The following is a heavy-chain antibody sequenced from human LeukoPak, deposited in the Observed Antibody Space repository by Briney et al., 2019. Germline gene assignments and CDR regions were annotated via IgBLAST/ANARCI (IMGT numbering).Heavy chain of an antibody. Sequence: GGSLRLSCAASGFTFSKYWMSWVRQAPGKGPEWVANINQDGSEKHYVDSVKGRFTISRDNAKNSLFLQMNSLRVEDTAVYYCATRMGGYGVGMDVWGQGTTVTVSS. CDR3: ATRMGGYGVGMDV. CDR2: INQDGSEK. D-gene: IGHD3-16*01. V-gene: IGHV3-7*03. CDR1: GFTFSKYW. J-gene: IGHJ6*02.